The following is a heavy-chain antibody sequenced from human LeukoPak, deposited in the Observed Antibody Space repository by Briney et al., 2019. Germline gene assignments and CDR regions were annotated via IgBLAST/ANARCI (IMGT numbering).Heavy chain of an antibody. V-gene: IGHV4-59*11. D-gene: IGHD3-3*02. Sequence: SETLSLTCAVSGDSISGPYWSWIRQPPGKGLEWIGYIYYSGSTNYNPSLKSRVTISVDTSKNQFSLKLSSVTAADTAVYYCARVLAGYFDYWGQGTLVTVSS. CDR2: IYYSGST. CDR1: GDSISGPY. J-gene: IGHJ4*02. CDR3: ARVLAGYFDY.